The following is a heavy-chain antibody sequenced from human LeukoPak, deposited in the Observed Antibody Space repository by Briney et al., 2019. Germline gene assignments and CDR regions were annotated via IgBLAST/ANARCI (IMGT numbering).Heavy chain of an antibody. CDR2: IYPNGAI. V-gene: IGHV4-4*07. Sequence: SETLSLTCTVSGASISTYFWTWIRQPAGKGLEWIGRIYPNGAINYNPSLKSRVTMSVDTSKNQFSLKLISVTAADTAVYYCAREYGDQGTRDFDYWGQGGLVTVSS. D-gene: IGHD4-17*01. CDR1: GASISTYF. CDR3: AREYGDQGTRDFDY. J-gene: IGHJ4*02.